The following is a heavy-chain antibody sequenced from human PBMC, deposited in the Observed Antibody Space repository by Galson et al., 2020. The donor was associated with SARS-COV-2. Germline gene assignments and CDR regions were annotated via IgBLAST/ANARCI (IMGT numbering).Heavy chain of an antibody. J-gene: IGHJ3*02. CDR2: ISHSGGT. CDR1: GTSISSGSYS. D-gene: IGHD4-17*01. V-gene: IGHV4-30-2*01. CDR3: ARLHYGEYAPEAFDI. Sequence: SETLSLTCAVSGTSISSGSYSWNWIRQPPGKGLEGSGYISHSGGTYYNPSLKSRVTISGDRSKNQFSLRLSSVTAADTAVYYCARLHYGEYAPEAFDIWGPGTRVTVAS.